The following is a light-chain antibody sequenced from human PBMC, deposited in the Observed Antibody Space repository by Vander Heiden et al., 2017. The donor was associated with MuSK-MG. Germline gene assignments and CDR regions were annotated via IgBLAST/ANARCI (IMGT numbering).Light chain of an antibody. CDR3: QQYGSSWT. V-gene: IGKV3-20*01. CDR1: QSVSSSY. J-gene: IGKJ1*01. Sequence: EIVLTHSPGTLSLSPGERATLSCRASQSVSSSYLAWYQQKPGQAPRLLIDGASSRATGIPDRFSGSGSGTDFTLTISRLEPEDFAVYYCQQYGSSWTFGQGTEVEIK. CDR2: GAS.